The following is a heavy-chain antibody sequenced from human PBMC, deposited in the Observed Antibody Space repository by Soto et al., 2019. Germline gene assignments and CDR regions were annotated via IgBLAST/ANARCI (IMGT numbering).Heavy chain of an antibody. CDR2: ITNKADGETA. Sequence: GGSLRLSCVASGFTFSNTWMNWVRQAPGKGLEWVGRITNKADGETAEYAAPVKGRFTIARDDSKNTVYLQMNSINNEDTAMYYCSTDAYCSSSTSSGAFDNWGQGTPVTVSS. J-gene: IGHJ4*02. D-gene: IGHD2-2*01. V-gene: IGHV3-15*01. CDR3: STDAYCSSSTSSGAFDN. CDR1: GFTFSNTW.